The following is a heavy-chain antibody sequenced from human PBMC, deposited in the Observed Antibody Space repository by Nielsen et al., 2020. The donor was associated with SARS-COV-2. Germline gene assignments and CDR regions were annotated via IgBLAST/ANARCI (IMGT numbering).Heavy chain of an antibody. D-gene: IGHD6-19*01. CDR2: IYYSGST. Sequence: RQAPGKGLEWIRYIYYSGSTNYNPSLKSRVTISVDTSKNQFSLKLSSVTAADTAVYYCARNSGWYPNVNKYYYYGMDVWGQGTTVTVSS. V-gene: IGHV4-59*12. J-gene: IGHJ6*02. CDR3: ARNSGWYPNVNKYYYYGMDV.